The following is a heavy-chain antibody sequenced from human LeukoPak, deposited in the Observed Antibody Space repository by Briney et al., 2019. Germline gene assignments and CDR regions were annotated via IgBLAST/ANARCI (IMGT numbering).Heavy chain of an antibody. CDR3: AKEFHMVVAGTWARFYYYGMDV. D-gene: IGHD6-19*01. V-gene: IGHV3-30*18. CDR2: ISYGGSNK. Sequence: GGSLRLSCAASGFTFRSYAMHWVRQAPGKGREWVAVISYGGSNKFYADSVRGRFTISRDSFNNTLYLHMHSLRAEYTTVYYCAKEFHMVVAGTWARFYYYGMDVWGQGTTVTVSS. J-gene: IGHJ6*02. CDR1: GFTFRSYA.